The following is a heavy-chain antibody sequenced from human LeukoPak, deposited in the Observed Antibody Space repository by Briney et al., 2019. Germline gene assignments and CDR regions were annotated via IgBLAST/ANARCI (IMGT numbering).Heavy chain of an antibody. D-gene: IGHD3-10*01. CDR2: IYYSGST. J-gene: IGHJ2*01. Sequence: SETLSLTCTVSGGSISSYYWSWIRQPPGKGLEWIGYIYYSGSTTYNPSLRSRVTISVDTSKNQFSLRLSSVTAADTAVYHCARVFYYGSGTFDLWGRGTLVTVSS. CDR3: ARVFYYGSGTFDL. V-gene: IGHV4-59*01. CDR1: GGSISSYY.